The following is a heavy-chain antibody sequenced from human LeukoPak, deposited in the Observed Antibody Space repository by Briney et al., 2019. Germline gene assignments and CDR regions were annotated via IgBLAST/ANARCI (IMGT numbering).Heavy chain of an antibody. Sequence: GESLKISCKGSGYSFTSYCIGWVHQMPGKGLEWMGIIYPGDSDTRYSPSFQGQVTISADKSISTAYLQWSSLKASDTAMYYCARGDSSSSVRFDPWGQGTLVTVSS. CDR2: IYPGDSDT. J-gene: IGHJ5*02. CDR3: ARGDSSSSVRFDP. V-gene: IGHV5-51*07. CDR1: GYSFTSYC. D-gene: IGHD6-6*01.